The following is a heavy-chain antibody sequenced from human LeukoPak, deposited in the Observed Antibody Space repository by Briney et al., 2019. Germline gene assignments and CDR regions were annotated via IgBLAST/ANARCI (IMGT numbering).Heavy chain of an antibody. J-gene: IGHJ4*02. V-gene: IGHV1-2*02. D-gene: IGHD4/OR15-4a*01. CDR3: GRDLGAVDY. CDR1: GYTFTVYY. Sequence: EASVTVSCKTSGYTFTVYYMHWVRQAPGQGLEWMGWINPNSGDTNYAQKFQGRVTMTRDTSISTAYMELNRLRSDDTAVYYCGRDLGAVDYWGQGTLVTVSS. CDR2: INPNSGDT.